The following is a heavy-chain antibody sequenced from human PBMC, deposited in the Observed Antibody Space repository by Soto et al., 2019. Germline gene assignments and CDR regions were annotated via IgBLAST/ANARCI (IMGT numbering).Heavy chain of an antibody. Sequence: EVQLLESGGGLVQPGGSLRLSCAASGFTFSSYAMSWVRQAPGKGLEWVSAISGSGGSTYYADSVKGRFTISRDNSKNTLYLQMNSLSAEDTAVYYCAKPIAMVRGVTPYYFDYWGQGTLVTVSS. D-gene: IGHD3-10*01. J-gene: IGHJ4*02. CDR3: AKPIAMVRGVTPYYFDY. CDR1: GFTFSSYA. V-gene: IGHV3-23*01. CDR2: ISGSGGST.